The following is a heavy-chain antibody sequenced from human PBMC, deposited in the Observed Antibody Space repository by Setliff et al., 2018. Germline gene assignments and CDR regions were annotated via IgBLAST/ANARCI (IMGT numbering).Heavy chain of an antibody. CDR3: ARERAYDGINYYGMDV. CDR2: INNYSFKT. CDR1: GYTFTNYG. J-gene: IGHJ6*01. D-gene: IGHD3-22*01. V-gene: IGHV1-18*01. Sequence: ASVKVSCKTSGYTFTNYGITWVRQAPGQGLEWMGWINNYSFKTTYPQKFLGRVTMNTDTSTSTAYMELGSLTSDDTAIYCARERAYDGINYYGMDVWGQGTTVTVSS.